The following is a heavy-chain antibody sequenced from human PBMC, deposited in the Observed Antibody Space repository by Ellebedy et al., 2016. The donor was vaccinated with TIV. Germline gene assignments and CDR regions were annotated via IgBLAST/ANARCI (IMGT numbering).Heavy chain of an antibody. D-gene: IGHD2-21*01. Sequence: AASVKVSCKASGYTFSNYGISWVRQAPGQGLEWMVWISGYNGNTHYAQKFQDRVTTTKDTATSTAYMELRSLRSDDAAVYYCAKERGKVLIPKAFDVWGQGTVVIVSS. CDR2: ISGYNGNT. CDR1: GYTFSNYG. V-gene: IGHV1-18*04. J-gene: IGHJ3*01. CDR3: AKERGKVLIPKAFDV.